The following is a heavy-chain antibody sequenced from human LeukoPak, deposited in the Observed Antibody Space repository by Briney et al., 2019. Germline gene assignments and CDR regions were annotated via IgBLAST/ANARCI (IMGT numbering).Heavy chain of an antibody. D-gene: IGHD3-3*01. CDR1: GFTFTSSA. J-gene: IGHJ4*02. V-gene: IGHV1-58*01. CDR3: ATLSYDFWSAQRRSYFDY. CDR2: IVVGSGNT. Sequence: ASVKVSCKASGFTFTSSAVQWVRQARGQRLEWIGWIVVGSGNTNYAQKFQGRVTMTEDTSTDTAYMELSSLRSEDTAVYYCATLSYDFWSAQRRSYFDYWGQGTLVTVSS.